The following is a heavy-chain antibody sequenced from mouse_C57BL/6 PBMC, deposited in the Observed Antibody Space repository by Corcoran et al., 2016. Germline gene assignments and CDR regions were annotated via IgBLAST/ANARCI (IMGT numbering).Heavy chain of an antibody. V-gene: IGHV3-6*01. Sequence: DVQLQESGPGLVKPSQSLSLTCSVTGYSITSGYYWNWIRQFPGNKLEWMGYISYDGSNNYNPSLKNRISITRDTSKNQFFLKLNSVTTEDTATYDCAREGTTVVFDYWGQGTTLTVSS. CDR1: GYSITSGYY. D-gene: IGHD1-1*01. CDR2: ISYDGSN. CDR3: AREGTTVVFDY. J-gene: IGHJ2*01.